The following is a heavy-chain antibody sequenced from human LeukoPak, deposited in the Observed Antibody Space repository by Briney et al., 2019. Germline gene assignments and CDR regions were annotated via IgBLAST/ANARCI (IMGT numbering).Heavy chain of an antibody. CDR2: IYYSGGT. CDR1: GGSFSGYY. J-gene: IGHJ4*02. D-gene: IGHD3-22*01. V-gene: IGHV4-34*01. CDR3: ARRGYYDSSGYYADY. Sequence: SETLSLTCAVYGGSFSGYYWSWIRQPPGKGLEWIGSIYYSGGTYYNPSLKSRVTISVDTSKNQLSLKLSSVTAADTAVYYCARRGYYDSSGYYADYWGQGTLVTVSS.